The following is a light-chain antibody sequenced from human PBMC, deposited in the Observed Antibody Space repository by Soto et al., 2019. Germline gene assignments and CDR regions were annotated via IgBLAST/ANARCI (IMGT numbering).Light chain of an antibody. V-gene: IGLV1-40*01. CDR1: TSNIGAPYD. CDR2: GDN. Sequence: QPVLTQPPSVSGAPGQRVSISCTGSTSNIGAPYDVHWYQHLPGTAPKLLIYGDNNRPSGVPDRFSGSKSGTSASLAITRLQAEDEADYYCQSYEISLHNYVFGTGTKVTVL. CDR3: QSYEISLHNYV. J-gene: IGLJ1*01.